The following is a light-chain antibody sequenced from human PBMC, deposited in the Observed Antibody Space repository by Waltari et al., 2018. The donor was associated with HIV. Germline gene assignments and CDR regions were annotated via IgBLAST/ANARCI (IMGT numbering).Light chain of an antibody. J-gene: IGLJ1*01. Sequence: QSALTQPASVSGSPGQSITISCSGTSSDVGGYNYVPWYQQHPGKAPKLMIYEVTNRPSGVSNRFSGSKSGNTASLTISGLQPEDEADYYCSSYTSTSTQVFGTGTTVTVL. CDR3: SSYTSTSTQV. CDR2: EVT. CDR1: SSDVGGYNY. V-gene: IGLV2-14*01.